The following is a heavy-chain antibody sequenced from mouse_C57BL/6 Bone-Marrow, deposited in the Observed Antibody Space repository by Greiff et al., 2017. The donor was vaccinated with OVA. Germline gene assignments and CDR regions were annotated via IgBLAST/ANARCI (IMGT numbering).Heavy chain of an antibody. V-gene: IGHV5-6*01. J-gene: IGHJ1*03. CDR1: GFTFSSYG. CDR2: ISSGGSYT. Sequence: EVQGVESGGDLVKPGGSLKLSCAASGFTFSSYGMSWVRQTPDKRLEWVATISSGGSYTYYPDSVKGRFTISRYNAKNTLYLQMSSLKSEDTAMYYCARDYGSSHYWYFDVWGTGTTVTVSS. CDR3: ARDYGSSHYWYFDV. D-gene: IGHD1-1*01.